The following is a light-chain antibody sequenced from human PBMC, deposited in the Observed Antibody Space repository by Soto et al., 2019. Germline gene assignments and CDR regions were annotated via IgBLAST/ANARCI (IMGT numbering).Light chain of an antibody. V-gene: IGLV2-23*02. CDR3: CSHAGSHVI. CDR1: TSYVGTYKF. Sequence: QSALTQPASVSGSPGQSSTISCTGTTSYVGTYKFVSWYQQHPGIAPKLMIYEVSERPSGVSNRFSGSKSGNTASLTISGLQAEDEADYYCCSHAGSHVIFGGGTQLTVL. J-gene: IGLJ2*01. CDR2: EVS.